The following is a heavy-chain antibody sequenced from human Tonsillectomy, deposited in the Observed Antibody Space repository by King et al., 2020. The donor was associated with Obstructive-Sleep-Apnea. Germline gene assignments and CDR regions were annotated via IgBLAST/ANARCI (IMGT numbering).Heavy chain of an antibody. J-gene: IGHJ3*02. CDR3: ANRERTGAFHI. Sequence: VQLVESGGGLVQPGGSLRLSCAASGFTFSSFSMTRVRQAPGKGLGWVSGISGGGYSTYYADSVKGRFTISRDNSKNTLYLQVNSLRAEDTAVYYCANRERTGAFHIWGQGTMVTVSS. V-gene: IGHV3-23*04. D-gene: IGHD1-1*01. CDR1: GFTFSSFS. CDR2: ISGGGYST.